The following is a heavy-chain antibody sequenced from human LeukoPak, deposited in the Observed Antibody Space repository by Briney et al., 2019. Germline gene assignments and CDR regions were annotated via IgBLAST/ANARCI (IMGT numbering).Heavy chain of an antibody. Sequence: GASVKVSCKASGYTFTSYGIGWVRQAPGQGLEWMGWISAYNGNTNYAQKFQGRVTMTEDTSTDTAYMELSSLRSEDTAVYYCAREGYGSGSLLYNWFDPWGQGTLVTVSS. J-gene: IGHJ5*02. CDR2: ISAYNGNT. CDR3: AREGYGSGSLLYNWFDP. V-gene: IGHV1-18*01. D-gene: IGHD3-10*01. CDR1: GYTFTSYG.